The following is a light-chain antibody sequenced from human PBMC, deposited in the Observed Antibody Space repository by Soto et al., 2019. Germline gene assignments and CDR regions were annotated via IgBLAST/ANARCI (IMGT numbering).Light chain of an antibody. V-gene: IGKV1-27*01. CDR3: QKYNSAPWT. CDR1: QGISNY. CDR2: VAS. J-gene: IGKJ1*01. Sequence: DIQMTQSPSSLSASVGDRVTITCRASQGISNYLAWYQQQPGKVPKLLIYVASTMESGIPSRFSGSGSGTDFTLTISSLQPEDVATYYCQKYNSAPWTFGQGTKVEIK.